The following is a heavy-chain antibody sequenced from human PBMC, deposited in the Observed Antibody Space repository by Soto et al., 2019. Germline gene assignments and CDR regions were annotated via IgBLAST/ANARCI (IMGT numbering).Heavy chain of an antibody. CDR2: ISRGSDYI. CDR3: AKDSGCVNNACAYDP. J-gene: IGHJ5*02. D-gene: IGHD1-20*01. CDR1: GFTFTRYS. Sequence: EVQLVESGGGLVKPGGSLRLSCAASGFTFTRYSMNWVRQAPGKGLEWVSSISRGSDYIFYADTVKGRFTISRDNARNSLYLQMSSLRAEDTAVYYCAKDSGCVNNACAYDPWGQGTLVSVSS. V-gene: IGHV3-21*01.